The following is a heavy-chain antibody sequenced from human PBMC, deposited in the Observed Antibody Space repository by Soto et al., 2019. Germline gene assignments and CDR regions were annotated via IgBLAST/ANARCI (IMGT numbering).Heavy chain of an antibody. J-gene: IGHJ4*02. CDR1: GFTLSNYW. D-gene: IGHD7-27*01. CDR2: INKDGRQK. CDR3: VRELGLAY. V-gene: IGHV3-7*03. Sequence: GGSLRLSCAAYGFTLSNYWMTWVRQAPGKGLEWVANINKDGRQKYYVDSVKGRFTNARDNGQNSLSLQMSRLRFEDTAVYYCVRELGLAYWGQGALVTVSS.